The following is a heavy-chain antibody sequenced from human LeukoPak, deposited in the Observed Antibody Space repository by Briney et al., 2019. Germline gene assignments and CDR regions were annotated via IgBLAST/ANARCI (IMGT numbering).Heavy chain of an antibody. D-gene: IGHD5-12*01. CDR3: ARGRSTGYPYYFEY. J-gene: IGHJ4*02. Sequence: GASVKDTRKGTRYTFTSYDINWVRQATGQGLEWMGWMNPNSGSTGYAQKFQGRVTITRNTSISTAYMELSGLRSEDTAVYYCARGRSTGYPYYFEYWGQGTLVTVSS. CDR1: RYTFTSYD. CDR2: MNPNSGST. V-gene: IGHV1-8*03.